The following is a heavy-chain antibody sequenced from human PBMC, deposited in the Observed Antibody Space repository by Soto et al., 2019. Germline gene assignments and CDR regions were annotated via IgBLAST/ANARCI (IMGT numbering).Heavy chain of an antibody. D-gene: IGHD3-10*01. CDR2: INHSGST. CDR1: GGSFSGYY. Sequence: SETLSLTCAVYGGSFSGYYWSWIRQPPGKGLEWIGEINHSGSTNYNPSLKSRVTISVDTSKNQFSLKLSSVTAADTAVYYCARKRMVRGVRRGWFDPWGQGTLVTVSS. J-gene: IGHJ5*02. CDR3: ARKRMVRGVRRGWFDP. V-gene: IGHV4-34*01.